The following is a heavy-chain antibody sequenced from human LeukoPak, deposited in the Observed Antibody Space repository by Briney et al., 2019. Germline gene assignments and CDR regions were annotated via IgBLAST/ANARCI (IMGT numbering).Heavy chain of an antibody. CDR1: GFTVSSNY. J-gene: IGHJ4*02. CDR2: IYSGGTT. V-gene: IGHV3-53*01. D-gene: IGHD1-26*01. CDR3: ASQWELRY. Sequence: GGSLRLSCAVSGFTVSSNYMNWVRQAPGKGLEWVSVIYSGGTTYYADSVKGRFTISRDNPKNTLYLQMNSLRAEDTAVYYCASQWELRYWGQGTLVTVSS.